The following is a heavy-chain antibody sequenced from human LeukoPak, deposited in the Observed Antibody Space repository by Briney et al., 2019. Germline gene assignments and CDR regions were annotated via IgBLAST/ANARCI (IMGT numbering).Heavy chain of an antibody. CDR1: GGSISTYY. CDR2: IYYSGST. CDR3: GRSFSPNYYDLLDY. J-gene: IGHJ4*02. D-gene: IGHD3-22*01. V-gene: IGHV4-59*01. Sequence: KTSETRSLTCTVSGGSISTYYWSWIRQPPGKGLEWIGYIYYSGSTNYNPSLKSRVTISLDTSKNQFSLKLNSVTAADTAMYYCGRSFSPNYYDLLDYWGQGTLVTVSS.